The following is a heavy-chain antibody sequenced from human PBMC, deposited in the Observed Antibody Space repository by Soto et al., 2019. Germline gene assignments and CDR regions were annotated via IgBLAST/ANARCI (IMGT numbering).Heavy chain of an antibody. Sequence: QVQLVQSGAEVKKPGSSVKVSCKASGGTFSRFAINWVRQAPGQGLEWMGGIIPVFGKANYAQKFQGRVRITADESTSTGYMELRSLTSEDTAVYYCARDGTLYDSSAYYYVYWGQGTLVTVSS. CDR1: GGTFSRFA. CDR2: IIPVFGKA. J-gene: IGHJ4*02. D-gene: IGHD3-22*01. CDR3: ARDGTLYDSSAYYYVY. V-gene: IGHV1-69*01.